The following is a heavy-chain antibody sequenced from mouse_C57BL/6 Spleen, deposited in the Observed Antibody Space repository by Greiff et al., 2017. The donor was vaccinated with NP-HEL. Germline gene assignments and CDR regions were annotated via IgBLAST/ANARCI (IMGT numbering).Heavy chain of an antibody. CDR3: TTAETTVVAGDY. J-gene: IGHJ2*01. CDR2: IDPENGDT. CDR1: GFNIKDDY. Sequence: EVQLQESGAELVRPGASVKLSCTASGFNIKDDYMHWVKQRPEQGLEWIGWIDPENGDTEYASKFQGKATITADTSSNTAYLQLSSLTSEDTAVYYCTTAETTVVAGDYWGQGTTLTVSS. V-gene: IGHV14-4*01. D-gene: IGHD1-1*01.